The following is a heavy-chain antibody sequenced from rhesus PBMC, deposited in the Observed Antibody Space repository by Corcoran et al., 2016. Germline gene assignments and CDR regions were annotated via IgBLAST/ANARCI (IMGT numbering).Heavy chain of an antibody. V-gene: IGHV4-65*01. J-gene: IGHJ6*01. Sequence: QVQLQASGPGLVKPSETLSLTCAVSGGSISSSTWWSRFRQPPGKGPAGIGYISGSSGSTYYNPSLKSRVTIATDTSKNQFSLKLSSVTAADTAVYYCARDTPRRGYSYGLDSWGQGVVVTVSS. D-gene: IGHD2-33*01. CDR3: ARDTPRRGYSYGLDS. CDR2: ISGSSGST. CDR1: GGSISSSTW.